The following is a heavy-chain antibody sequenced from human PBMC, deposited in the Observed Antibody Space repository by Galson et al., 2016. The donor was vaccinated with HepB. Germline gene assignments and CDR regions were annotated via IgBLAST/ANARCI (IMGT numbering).Heavy chain of an antibody. D-gene: IGHD3-22*01. CDR2: ITPRFGTT. Sequence: SVKVSCKASGGTFINYAISWVRQAPGQGLEFMGGITPRFGTTNYAQKFQGRVTITADESTGTVYMELSSLRSEDTAVYYCAKDDEDYYLGMFDPWGQGTLVTVSS. CDR1: GGTFINYA. V-gene: IGHV1-69*13. CDR3: AKDDEDYYLGMFDP. J-gene: IGHJ5*02.